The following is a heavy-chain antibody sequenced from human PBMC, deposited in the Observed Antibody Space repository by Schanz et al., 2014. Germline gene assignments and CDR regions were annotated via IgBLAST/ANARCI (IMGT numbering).Heavy chain of an antibody. Sequence: QVQLVQSGVEVKRPGASVRVSCKASGYSFTDYAIHWVRQAPGQGLEWMGWISGYNGDTNYAPKFQDRVTMTTDTSTGITSLELRSLISDDTAVYYCVRDAGWAFGDYHGMDVWGQGTPVTVSS. CDR2: ISGYNGDT. J-gene: IGHJ6*02. D-gene: IGHD3-10*01. CDR1: GYSFTDYA. V-gene: IGHV1-18*01. CDR3: VRDAGWAFGDYHGMDV.